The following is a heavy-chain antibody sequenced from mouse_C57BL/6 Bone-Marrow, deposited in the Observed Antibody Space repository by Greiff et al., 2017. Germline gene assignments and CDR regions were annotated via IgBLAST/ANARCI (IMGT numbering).Heavy chain of an antibody. Sequence: QVQLKQSGAELVRPGASVTLSCKASGYTFTDYEMHWVKQTPVHGLEWIGAIDPETGGTAYNQKFKGKAILTVDKSSSTAYMELRSLTSEDSAVYYCTKAWFAYWGQGTLVTVSA. J-gene: IGHJ3*01. CDR3: TKAWFAY. CDR2: IDPETGGT. CDR1: GYTFTDYE. V-gene: IGHV1-15*01.